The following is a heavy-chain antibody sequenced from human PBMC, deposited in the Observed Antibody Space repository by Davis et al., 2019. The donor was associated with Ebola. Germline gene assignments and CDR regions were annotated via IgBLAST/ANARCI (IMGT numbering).Heavy chain of an antibody. V-gene: IGHV4-39*01. D-gene: IGHD6-13*01. J-gene: IGHJ4*02. CDR1: GGSISSSSYY. CDR3: ASMHWYRIFDY. Sequence: MPGGSLRLSCTVSGGSISSSSYYWGWIRQPPGKGLEWIGSIYYTGSTYYNPSLKSRVTISVDTSKNQFSLKLSSVTAADTAVYYCASMHWYRIFDYWGQGTLVTVSS. CDR2: IYYTGST.